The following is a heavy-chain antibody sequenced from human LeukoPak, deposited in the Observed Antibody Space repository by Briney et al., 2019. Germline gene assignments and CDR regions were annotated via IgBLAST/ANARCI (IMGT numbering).Heavy chain of an antibody. D-gene: IGHD4-11*01. CDR1: GGSVSISRYH. Sequence: SETLSLTCSVSGGSVSISRYHWAWIRQPPGKGLEWVGSMSYRGNSYYNPSLKSRVTISVDTSKNQFSLKLSSVTAADTAVYYCARDRLQVSDYWGQGTLVTVSS. CDR2: MSYRGNS. CDR3: ARDRLQVSDY. V-gene: IGHV4-39*07. J-gene: IGHJ4*02.